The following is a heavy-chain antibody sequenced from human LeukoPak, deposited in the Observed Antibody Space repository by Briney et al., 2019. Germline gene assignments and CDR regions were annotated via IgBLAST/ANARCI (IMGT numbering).Heavy chain of an antibody. D-gene: IGHD3-10*02. V-gene: IGHV3-21*01. CDR2: ISSSSSYI. J-gene: IGHJ6*04. CDR1: GFTFSSYS. CDR3: AELGITMIGGV. Sequence: KTGGSLRLSCAASGFTFSSYSMNWVRQAPGKGLEWVSSISSSSSYIYYADSVKGRFTISRDNAKNSPYLQMNSLRAEDTAVYYCAELGITMIGGVWGKGTTVTISS.